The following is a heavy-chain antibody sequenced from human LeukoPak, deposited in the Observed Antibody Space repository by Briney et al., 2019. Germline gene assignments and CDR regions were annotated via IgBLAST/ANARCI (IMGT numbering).Heavy chain of an antibody. CDR3: ARRHYYGSDPGTPWAYFDY. D-gene: IGHD3-10*01. Sequence: GASVKVSCKASGYTFTSYGISWVRQAPGQGLEWMGWISAYNGNTNYAQKLQGRVTMTTDTSTSTAYMELRSLRSDDTAVYYCARRHYYGSDPGTPWAYFDYWGQGTLVTVSS. CDR2: ISAYNGNT. J-gene: IGHJ4*02. V-gene: IGHV1-18*01. CDR1: GYTFTSYG.